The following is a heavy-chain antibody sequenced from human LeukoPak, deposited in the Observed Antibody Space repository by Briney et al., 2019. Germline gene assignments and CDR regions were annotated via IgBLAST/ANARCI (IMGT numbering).Heavy chain of an antibody. CDR2: IYSGGST. Sequence: PGGSLRLSCVASGFTVSSNYMSWVRQAPGKGLEWVSVIYSGGSTYYADSVKGRFTISRDISKNTLYLQMNSLRAEDTAVYYCARMGVRDIGVYWGQGTLVTVSS. V-gene: IGHV3-53*01. CDR1: GFTVSSNY. D-gene: IGHD3-16*02. CDR3: ARMGVRDIGVY. J-gene: IGHJ4*02.